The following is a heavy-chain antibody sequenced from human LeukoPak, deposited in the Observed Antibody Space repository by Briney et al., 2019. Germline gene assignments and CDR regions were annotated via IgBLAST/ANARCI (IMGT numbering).Heavy chain of an antibody. D-gene: IGHD3-10*01. CDR2: ISPDGSST. J-gene: IGHJ4*02. CDR3: IRSRSGSYGYFDY. CDR1: GFTFSYYW. V-gene: IGHV3-74*01. Sequence: PGGSLRLSCAASGFTFSYYWMHWVRQAPGKGLVWVSRISPDGSSTSYGDSVKGRFTISRDNAKNTVYLQMNSLRAEDTAVYYCIRSRSGSYGYFDYWGQGTLVTVSS.